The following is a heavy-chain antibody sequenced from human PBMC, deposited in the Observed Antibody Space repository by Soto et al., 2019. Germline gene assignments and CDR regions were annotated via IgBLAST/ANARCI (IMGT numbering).Heavy chain of an antibody. CDR2: SFYSGRT. V-gene: IGHV4-59*08. CDR1: GGSISGHY. J-gene: IGHJ3*02. CDR3: AEYDLLPGTHDAFDI. Sequence: PSETLSLTCTVSGGSISGHYWSWIRQPPGKGLEWIGYSFYSGRTNYNPSLKSRVTISVDTSKNQFSLRLSSVTAADTAVYYCAEYDLLPGTHDAFDIWGQGTMVTVSS. D-gene: IGHD3-9*01.